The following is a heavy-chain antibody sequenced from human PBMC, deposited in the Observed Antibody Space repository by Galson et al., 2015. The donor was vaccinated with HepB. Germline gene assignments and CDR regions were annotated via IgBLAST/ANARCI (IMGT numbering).Heavy chain of an antibody. Sequence: SVKVSCKASGGTFSSYAISWVRQAPGQGLEWMGGIIPIFGTANYAQKFQGRVTITADESTSTAYMELSSLRFEDTAVYYCAREAGYYGSGSYYNALAAFDIWGQGTMVTVSS. CDR3: AREAGYYGSGSYYNALAAFDI. CDR1: GGTFSSYA. D-gene: IGHD3-10*01. CDR2: IIPIFGTA. J-gene: IGHJ3*02. V-gene: IGHV1-69*13.